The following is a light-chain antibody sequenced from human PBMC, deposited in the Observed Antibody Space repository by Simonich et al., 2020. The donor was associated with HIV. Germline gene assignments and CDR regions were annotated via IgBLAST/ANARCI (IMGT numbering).Light chain of an antibody. J-gene: IGKJ1*01. CDR2: WAA. CDR1: RSVLYSSNNKNY. V-gene: IGKV4-1*01. Sequence: DIVMTQSPDSLAVSLGERATVNCRSRRSVLYSSNNKNYLAWYQQKPGQPPKLLIYWAATRESGVPDRFSASGSGTDFTLTISSLQAEDVAIYSCQQYYTTPPTFGQGTKVEIK. CDR3: QQYYTTPPT.